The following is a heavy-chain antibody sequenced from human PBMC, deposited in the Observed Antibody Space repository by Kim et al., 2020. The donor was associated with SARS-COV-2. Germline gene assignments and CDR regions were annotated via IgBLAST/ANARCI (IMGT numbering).Heavy chain of an antibody. J-gene: IGHJ4*02. V-gene: IGHV3-30*18. CDR3: AKPTGYVTTFFDY. CDR2: ISYDGSNK. CDR1: GFTFSSYG. D-gene: IGHD3-16*01. Sequence: GGSLRLSCAASGFTFSSYGMHWVRQAPGKGLELVAVISYDGSNKYYADSVKGRFTISRDNSKNTLYLQMNSLRAEDTAVYYCAKPTGYVTTFFDYWGQGTLVTVSS.